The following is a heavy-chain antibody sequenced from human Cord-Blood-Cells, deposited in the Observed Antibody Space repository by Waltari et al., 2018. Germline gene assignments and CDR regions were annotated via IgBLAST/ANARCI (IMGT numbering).Heavy chain of an antibody. Sequence: EVQLVESGGGLVQPGGSLRLSCAASGFTLSSYEMNWVRQAPGKELEWVSYISSSGSTIYYADSVKGRFTISRDNAKNSLYLQMNSLRAEDTAVYYCARDGVLLWFGELFDYWGQGTLVTVSS. V-gene: IGHV3-48*03. D-gene: IGHD3-10*01. J-gene: IGHJ4*02. CDR3: ARDGVLLWFGELFDY. CDR2: ISSSGSTI. CDR1: GFTLSSYE.